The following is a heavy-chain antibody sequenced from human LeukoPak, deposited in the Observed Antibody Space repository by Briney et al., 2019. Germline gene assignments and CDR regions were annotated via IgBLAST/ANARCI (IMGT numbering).Heavy chain of an antibody. J-gene: IGHJ3*02. CDR3: GRASLIKDAFDI. CDR1: GGSFSGYY. Sequence: SETLSLTCAVYGGSFSGYYWSWIRQPPGKGLEWIGEINHSGSTNYNPSLKSRVTISVDTSKNQFSLKLSSVTAADTAVYYCGRASLIKDAFDIWGQGTMVTVSS. V-gene: IGHV4-34*01. CDR2: INHSGST. D-gene: IGHD3-10*01.